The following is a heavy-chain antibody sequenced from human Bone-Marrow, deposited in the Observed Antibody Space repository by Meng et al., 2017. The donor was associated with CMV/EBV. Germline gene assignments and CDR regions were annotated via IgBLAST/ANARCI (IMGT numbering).Heavy chain of an antibody. D-gene: IGHD2-2*01. CDR3: ARGSQLLGYFQH. V-gene: IGHV4-39*07. Sequence: GSLRLSCTVSGGSISSSSYYWGWIRQPPGKGLEWIGSIYYSGSTYYTPSLKSRVTISVDTSKNQFSLKLSSVTAADTAVYYCARGSQLLGYFQHWGQGTLVTVSS. CDR1: GGSISSSSYY. CDR2: IYYSGST. J-gene: IGHJ1*01.